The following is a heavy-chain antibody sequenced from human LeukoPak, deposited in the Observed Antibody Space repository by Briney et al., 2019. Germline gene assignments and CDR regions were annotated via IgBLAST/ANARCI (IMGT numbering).Heavy chain of an antibody. CDR1: GVSIDDYY. CDR3: ARRDYAAWFDP. D-gene: IGHD4/OR15-4a*01. J-gene: IGHJ5*02. Sequence: PSETLSLTCGVFGVSIDDYYWSWIRQSPGKGLEWIGNVYYSGSTQYNPSLRGRVSISMDKTKNQFSLNLNSVSVTDTAIYYCARRDYAAWFDPWGQGTLVTVSS. V-gene: IGHV4-34*01. CDR2: VYYSGST.